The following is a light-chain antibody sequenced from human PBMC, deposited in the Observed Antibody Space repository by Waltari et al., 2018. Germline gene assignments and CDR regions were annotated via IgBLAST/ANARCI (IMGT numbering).Light chain of an antibody. Sequence: DIVMTQSPDSLAVSLGERATINCKSSQSVLYSSNNENYLAWYQQKPGQPPKLLIYWASTRESGVPDRFSGSGSGTDVTLTISSLQAEDVAVYYCQQYFTTPPYTFGQGTKLEIK. CDR2: WAS. CDR3: QQYFTTPPYT. CDR1: QSVLYSSNNENY. J-gene: IGKJ2*01. V-gene: IGKV4-1*01.